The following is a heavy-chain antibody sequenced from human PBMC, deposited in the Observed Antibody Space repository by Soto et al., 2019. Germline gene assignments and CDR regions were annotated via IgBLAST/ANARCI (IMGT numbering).Heavy chain of an antibody. CDR3: ARKDDTSGLYYYAMDV. CDR1: GYTFTCYY. D-gene: IGHD3-22*01. CDR2: INPNSGGT. J-gene: IGHJ6*02. V-gene: IGHV1-2*02. Sequence: GXSVKVSCKTSGYTFTCYYIHWVRQAPGQGLEWMGWINPNSGGTNYAQKFQGRVTMTRDTSISSASMELSRLRSDDTAVYYCARKDDTSGLYYYAMDVWGQGTTVTVSS.